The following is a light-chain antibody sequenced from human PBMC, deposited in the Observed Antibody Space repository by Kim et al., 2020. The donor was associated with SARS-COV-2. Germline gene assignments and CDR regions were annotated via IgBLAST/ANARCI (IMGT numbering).Light chain of an antibody. V-gene: IGLV1-44*01. Sequence: GQRVTFSCSRSSSNIGGHTVNWYQQFPGTPPKLLSYGNNQRPSGVPDRFSGSKSGTSASLAISGLQSEDEAYYYCTAWDGSLNGQVFGGGTQLTVL. CDR1: SSNIGGHT. CDR3: TAWDGSLNGQV. CDR2: GNN. J-gene: IGLJ3*02.